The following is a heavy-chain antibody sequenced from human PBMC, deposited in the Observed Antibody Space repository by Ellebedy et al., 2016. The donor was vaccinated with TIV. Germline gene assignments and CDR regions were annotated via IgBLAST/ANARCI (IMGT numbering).Heavy chain of an antibody. D-gene: IGHD5-24*01. V-gene: IGHV5-51*01. CDR3: VRLETRVSVDF. J-gene: IGHJ4*02. CDR2: IYPGDSDT. CDR1: GYKFVNYW. Sequence: GESLKISCKGSGYKFVNYWIAWVRQMPGKGLESMGIIYPGDSDTRYSPSFEGQVTFSADTSISTAYLQWNSLKASDSAMYYCVRLETRVSVDFWGQGTLVTVSS.